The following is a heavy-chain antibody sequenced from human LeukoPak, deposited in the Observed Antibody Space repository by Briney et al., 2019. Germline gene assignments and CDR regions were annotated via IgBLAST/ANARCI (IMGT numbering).Heavy chain of an antibody. V-gene: IGHV3-21*01. J-gene: IGHJ4*02. CDR1: GFTFSSYS. Sequence: GGSLRLSCAASGFTFSSYSINWVRQAPGRGLEWVSSITSSSGYIYYADSVKGRFTISRDNTKNSLFLQMNSLRAEDTAVYYCARAGPAVTALRRTPFDYWGQGTLVTVSS. D-gene: IGHD2-21*02. CDR2: ITSSSGYI. CDR3: ARAGPAVTALRRTPFDY.